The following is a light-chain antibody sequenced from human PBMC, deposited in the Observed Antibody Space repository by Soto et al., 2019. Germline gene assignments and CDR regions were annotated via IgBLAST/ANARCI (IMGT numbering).Light chain of an antibody. CDR3: CSYAGTTL. CDR2: EGS. CDR1: SSDIGESNY. Sequence: QSVLTQPASVSGSPGQSITISCTGTSSDIGESNYVSWYQQHPGRAPRLLIYEGSKRPSGVSNRFSGSKSGHTASLTISGLQTEDQADYYCCSYAGTTLFGGGTKVTVL. V-gene: IGLV2-23*01. J-gene: IGLJ2*01.